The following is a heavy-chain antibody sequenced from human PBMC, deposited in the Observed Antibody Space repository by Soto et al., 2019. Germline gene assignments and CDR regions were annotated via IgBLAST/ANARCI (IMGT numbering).Heavy chain of an antibody. D-gene: IGHD3-10*01. CDR1: GGSISSGGYY. V-gene: IGHV4-31*03. CDR2: IYYSGST. Sequence: KTSETLSLTCTVSGGSISSGGYYWSWIRQHPGKGLEWIGYIYYSGSTYYNPSLKSRVTISVDTSKNQFSLKLSSVTAADTAVYYCARDNSNPYWTYGSGRYHYYYYGMDVWGQGTTVTVSS. CDR3: ARDNSNPYWTYGSGRYHYYYYGMDV. J-gene: IGHJ6*02.